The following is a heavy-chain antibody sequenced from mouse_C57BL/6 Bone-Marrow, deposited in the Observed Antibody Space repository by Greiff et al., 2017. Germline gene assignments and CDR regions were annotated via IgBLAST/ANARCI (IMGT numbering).Heavy chain of an antibody. D-gene: IGHD1-1*01. Sequence: VQLQQPGAELVKPGASVKMSCKASGYTFTSYWITWVKQRTGQGLEWIGEIYPRSGNTYYNEKFKGKATLTADKSSSTAYMELRSLTSEDSAVYFCARRRYCFAYWGQGTLVTVSA. CDR1: GYTFTSYW. V-gene: IGHV1-81*01. CDR2: IYPRSGNT. J-gene: IGHJ3*01. CDR3: ARRRYCFAY.